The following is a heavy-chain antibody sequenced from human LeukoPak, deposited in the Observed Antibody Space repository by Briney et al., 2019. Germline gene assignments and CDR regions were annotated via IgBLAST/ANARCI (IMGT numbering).Heavy chain of an antibody. Sequence: GGSLRLSCAASGFTFSTYGMHWVRQAPGKGLEWVAFIRYDGSHKYYIDSVRGRFTISRDNSKNTLYLQMNNLRAEDTALYYCAKISGYYPFDYWGQGTLVTVSS. CDR3: AKISGYYPFDY. CDR1: GFTFSTYG. V-gene: IGHV3-30*02. D-gene: IGHD3-22*01. CDR2: IRYDGSHK. J-gene: IGHJ4*02.